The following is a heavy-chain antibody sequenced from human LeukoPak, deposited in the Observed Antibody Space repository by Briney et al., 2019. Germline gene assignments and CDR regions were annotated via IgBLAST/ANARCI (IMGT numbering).Heavy chain of an antibody. CDR1: GFTFSSYA. J-gene: IGHJ5*02. Sequence: GGSLRLSCAASGFTFSSYAMHWVRQAPGKGLEWVAVISYDGSNKYYADSVKGRFTISRDNSKNTLYLQMNSLRAEDTAVYYCARSRMREQQLVPWFDPWGQGTLVTVSS. D-gene: IGHD6-13*01. CDR3: ARSRMREQQLVPWFDP. V-gene: IGHV3-30*04. CDR2: ISYDGSNK.